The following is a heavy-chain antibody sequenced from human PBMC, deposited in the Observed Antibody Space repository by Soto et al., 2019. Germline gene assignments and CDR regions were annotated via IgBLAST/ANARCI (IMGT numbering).Heavy chain of an antibody. Sequence: SETLSLACTVSGDSISRYYWSWIRQPAGKGLEWIGRIYTSGSTNYNPSLKSRVTMSVDTSKNQFSLKLSSVTAADTAVYYCASDLIVGPTPRCFDPPGQGTLLTLSS. CDR2: IYTSGST. D-gene: IGHD1-26*01. J-gene: IGHJ5*02. V-gene: IGHV4-4*07. CDR1: GDSISRYY. CDR3: ASDLIVGPTPRCFDP.